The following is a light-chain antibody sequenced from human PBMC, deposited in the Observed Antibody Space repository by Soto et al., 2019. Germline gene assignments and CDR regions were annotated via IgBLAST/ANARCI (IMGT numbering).Light chain of an antibody. Sequence: IQMTQSPSTLSASIGDRVTITCRSSHSISNWLAWYQQKPGKAPKVLIYDAASLESGVPSRLSGRDSGTEFTLNISSLQPDDFATYYCQQYNAYSAFGQGTKVDIK. V-gene: IGKV1-5*01. J-gene: IGKJ1*01. CDR1: HSISNW. CDR2: DAA. CDR3: QQYNAYSA.